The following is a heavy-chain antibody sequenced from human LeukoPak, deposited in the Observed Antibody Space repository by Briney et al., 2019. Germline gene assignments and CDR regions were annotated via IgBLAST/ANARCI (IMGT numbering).Heavy chain of an antibody. D-gene: IGHD6-13*01. Sequence: GASVKVSCKASGYTFTSYYMHWVRQAPGQGLEWMGIINPSGGSTSYAQKFQGRVTMTRDTSTSTVYMELSSLRSEDTAVYYCARESSRIAAATGLDYWGQGTLVTVSS. CDR2: INPSGGST. CDR3: ARESSRIAAATGLDY. V-gene: IGHV1-46*01. CDR1: GYTFTSYY. J-gene: IGHJ4*02.